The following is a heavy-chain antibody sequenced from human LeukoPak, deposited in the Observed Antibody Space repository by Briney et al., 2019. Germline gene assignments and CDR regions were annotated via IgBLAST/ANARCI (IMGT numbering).Heavy chain of an antibody. J-gene: IGHJ4*02. D-gene: IGHD3-10*01. Sequence: PSETLSLTCTVSGGSISSYYWSWIRQPAGKGLEWIGRIYTSGSTNYNPSLKSRVTMSVDTSKNQFSLKLSSVTAEDTAVYYCAIMVRGIPYKTTVDYWGQGTLVTVSS. CDR2: IYTSGST. V-gene: IGHV4-4*07. CDR3: AIMVRGIPYKTTVDY. CDR1: GGSISSYY.